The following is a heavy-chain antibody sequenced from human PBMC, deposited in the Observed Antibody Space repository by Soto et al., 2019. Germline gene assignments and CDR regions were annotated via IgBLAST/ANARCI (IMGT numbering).Heavy chain of an antibody. Sequence: QVQLVQSGAEVKKPGASVKVSCKASGYTFTSYAMHWVRQAPGQRLEWMGWINAGNGNTKYSQKFQGRVTITRDTSASTAYMEMSNLISEDKAVYYCARDLTAIDYSGQGTLVTVSS. J-gene: IGHJ4*02. CDR1: GYTFTSYA. D-gene: IGHD5-18*01. CDR3: ARDLTAIDY. V-gene: IGHV1-3*01. CDR2: INAGNGNT.